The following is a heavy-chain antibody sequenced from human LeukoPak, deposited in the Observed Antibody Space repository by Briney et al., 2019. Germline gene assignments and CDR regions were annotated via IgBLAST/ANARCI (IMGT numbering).Heavy chain of an antibody. J-gene: IGHJ4*02. V-gene: IGHV3-7*01. D-gene: IGHD2-2*01. CDR3: ARASRITNYYVY. CDR2: IRQDGSEK. CDR1: GFTFSSYW. Sequence: GGSLRLSCAASGFTFSSYWMSWVRQAPGKGLEWLANIRQDGSEKYYVDSVKGRFTISRDNAKNSVYLQMNSLRAEDTAVYYCARASRITNYYVYWGQGTLVTVSS.